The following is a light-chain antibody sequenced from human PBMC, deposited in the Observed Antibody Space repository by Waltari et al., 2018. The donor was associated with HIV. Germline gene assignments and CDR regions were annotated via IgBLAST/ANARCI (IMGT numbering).Light chain of an antibody. V-gene: IGLV2-8*01. J-gene: IGLJ3*02. CDR2: EVS. CDR1: SSDVVGYNY. Sequence: QSALTQPPSAPGSPGQSVTIPCTGTSSDVVGYNYVSWYQQHPGKAPKLMISEVSKRPSGVPDRFSGSKSGNTASLTVSGLQAEDEADYYCSSSRVFGGGTKLTVL. CDR3: SSSRV.